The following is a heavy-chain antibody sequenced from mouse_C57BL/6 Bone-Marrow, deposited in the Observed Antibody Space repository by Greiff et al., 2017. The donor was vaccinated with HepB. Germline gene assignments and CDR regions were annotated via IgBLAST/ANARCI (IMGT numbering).Heavy chain of an antibody. D-gene: IGHD1-1*01. V-gene: IGHV1-81*01. Sequence: VMLVESGAELARPGASVKLSCKASGYTFTSYGISWVKQRTGQGLEWIGEIYPRSGNTYYNEKFKGKATLTADKSSSTAYMELRSLTSEDSAVYFCARGDYGSSSLAYWGQGTLVTVSA. CDR3: ARGDYGSSSLAY. J-gene: IGHJ3*01. CDR2: IYPRSGNT. CDR1: GYTFTSYG.